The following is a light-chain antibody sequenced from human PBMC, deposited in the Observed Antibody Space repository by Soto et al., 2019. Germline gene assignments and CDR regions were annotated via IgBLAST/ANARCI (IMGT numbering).Light chain of an antibody. Sequence: EIVMTQSPATLSVSPGERATLSCRASQRVSSNLAWYQQKPGQAPRLLIYAASTRATGIPARFSGSGSGTEFTLTISSLLSEDFAAYYCQQYNNWPLSFGGGTKVDIK. CDR2: AAS. V-gene: IGKV3-15*01. J-gene: IGKJ4*01. CDR3: QQYNNWPLS. CDR1: QRVSSN.